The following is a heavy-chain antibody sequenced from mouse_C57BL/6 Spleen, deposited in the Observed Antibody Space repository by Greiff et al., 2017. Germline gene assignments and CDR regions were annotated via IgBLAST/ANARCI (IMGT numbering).Heavy chain of an antibody. CDR1: GFNIKNTY. D-gene: IGHD3-2*02. Sequence: VQLQQSVAELVRPGASVKLSCTASGFNIKNTYMHWVKQRPDQGLEWIGRIDPANGNTQYAPKFQGKATITADTSSNTAYLQLSSLTSEDTAIYYCARHAQATLYAMDYWGQGTSVTVSS. CDR3: ARHAQATLYAMDY. V-gene: IGHV14-3*01. CDR2: IDPANGNT. J-gene: IGHJ4*01.